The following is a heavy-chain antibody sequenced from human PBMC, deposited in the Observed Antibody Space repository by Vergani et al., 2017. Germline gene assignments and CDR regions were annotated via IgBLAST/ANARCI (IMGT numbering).Heavy chain of an antibody. CDR2: ISYDGSNK. CDR1: GFTFSSYG. Sequence: QVQLVESGGGVVQPGRSLRLSCAASGFTFSSYGMHWVRQAPGKGLEWVAVISYDGSNKYYADSVKGRFTISRDNAKTTLYLQMNSLRAEDTAVYFCAKDLDTGRCGWNDPFDYWGQGTLVTVSS. J-gene: IGHJ4*02. V-gene: IGHV3-30*18. CDR3: AKDLDTGRCGWNDPFDY. D-gene: IGHD1-1*01.